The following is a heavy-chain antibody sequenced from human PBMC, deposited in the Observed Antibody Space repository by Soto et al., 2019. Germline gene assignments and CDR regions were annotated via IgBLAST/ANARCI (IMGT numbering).Heavy chain of an antibody. D-gene: IGHD2-2*01. V-gene: IGHV1-69*01. CDR1: GGTFSSYA. Sequence: QVQLVQSGAEVKKPGSSVKVSCKASGGTFSSYAISWVRQAPGQGLEWMGGIIPIFGTANYAQKFQGRVTITADDTTSKAYMELSSLRSEDTAVYYCARDIVVVPAAKGAYYYYGMDVWGQGTTVTVSS. CDR3: ARDIVVVPAAKGAYYYYGMDV. J-gene: IGHJ6*02. CDR2: IIPIFGTA.